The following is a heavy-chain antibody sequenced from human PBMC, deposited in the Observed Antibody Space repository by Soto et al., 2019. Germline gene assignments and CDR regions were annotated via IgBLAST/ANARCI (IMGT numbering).Heavy chain of an antibody. Sequence: VASVKVSCKASGYSFSFYGINWVRQAPGQGLEWMGWINPNSGGTNYAQKFQGWVTMTRDTSISTAYMELSRLRSDDTAVYYCARDRGMDVWGQGTTVTVSS. CDR1: GYSFSFYG. J-gene: IGHJ6*02. V-gene: IGHV1-2*04. CDR2: INPNSGGT. CDR3: ARDRGMDV.